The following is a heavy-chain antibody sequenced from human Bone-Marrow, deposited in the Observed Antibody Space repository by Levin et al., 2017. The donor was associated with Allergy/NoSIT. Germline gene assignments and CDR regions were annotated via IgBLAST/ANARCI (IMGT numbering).Heavy chain of an antibody. CDR2: INPKTGVR. Sequence: GESLKISCQASGYIFTGYYVHWVRQAPGQGLEWMGWINPKTGVRYHAQKFQGRVTVTRDTSMSTAYMELSGLISDDTALYSCARVRGGYCNADTCLNAFDLWGQGTVVSVSS. J-gene: IGHJ3*01. CDR3: ARVRGGYCNADTCLNAFDL. V-gene: IGHV1-2*02. D-gene: IGHD2/OR15-2a*01. CDR1: GYIFTGYY.